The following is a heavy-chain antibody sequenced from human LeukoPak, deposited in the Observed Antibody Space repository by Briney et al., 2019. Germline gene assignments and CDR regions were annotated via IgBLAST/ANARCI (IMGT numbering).Heavy chain of an antibody. CDR3: ARDGGSAWFLDY. J-gene: IGHJ4*02. V-gene: IGHV3-74*01. CDR1: GFTFSDYW. CDR2: ISSDGSRV. Sequence: PGGSLRLSCAASGFTFSDYWMHWVRQAPGKGLVWVSRISSDGSRVTYADSVKGRFTISRDNAKNTLYLQMNSLRAEDTAVYYCARDGGSAWFLDYWGQGTLVTVSS. D-gene: IGHD6-19*01.